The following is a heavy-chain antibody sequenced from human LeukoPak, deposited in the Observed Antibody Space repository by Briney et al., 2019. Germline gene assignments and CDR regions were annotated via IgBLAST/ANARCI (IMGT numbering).Heavy chain of an antibody. D-gene: IGHD3-3*01. CDR3: AKTDRTGALGRFRMRSDAFDI. Sequence: GGSLRLSCAASGFTFSSYEMNWVRQAPGKGLEWVSGISGSGGNIHYVDSVKGRFTISRDNSKNMLYLQMNSLRAEDTAVYYCAKTDRTGALGRFRMRSDAFDIWGQGTMVTVSS. J-gene: IGHJ3*02. CDR1: GFTFSSYE. CDR2: ISGSGGNI. V-gene: IGHV3-23*01.